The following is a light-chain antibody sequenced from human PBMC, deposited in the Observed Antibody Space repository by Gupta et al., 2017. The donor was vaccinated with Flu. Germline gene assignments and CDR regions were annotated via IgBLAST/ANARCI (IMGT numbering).Light chain of an antibody. CDR2: YDT. J-gene: IGLJ3*02. CDR3: QVWDRETDNWV. V-gene: IGLV3-21*02. CDR1: NIKSKT. Sequence: NNIKSKTVHWYHQKPGQAPVLVVFYDTDSPSGIPDGFSGSNSVNAATVTIIRVDAGDEADYYCQVWDRETDNWVFGGRTKLTVL.